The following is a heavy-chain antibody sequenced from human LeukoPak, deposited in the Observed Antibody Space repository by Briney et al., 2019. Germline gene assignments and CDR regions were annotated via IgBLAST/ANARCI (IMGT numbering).Heavy chain of an antibody. CDR2: IYWDDNK. V-gene: IGHV2-5*02. CDR1: GFSLTTIGVG. Sequence: ESGPTLVKPTQTLTLTCTFSGFSLTTIGVGVGWIRQPPGTALEWPALIYWDDNKLYSTSLKSRLTITKDTSKNQVVLTMTNMDPVDTATYYCAHYGDYRFMYYFDHWGQGTLVTVSS. D-gene: IGHD4-17*01. J-gene: IGHJ4*02. CDR3: AHYGDYRFMYYFDH.